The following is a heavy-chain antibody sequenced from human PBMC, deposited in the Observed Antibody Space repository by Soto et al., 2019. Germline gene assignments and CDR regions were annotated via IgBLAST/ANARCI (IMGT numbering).Heavy chain of an antibody. CDR2: INHSGST. CDR3: ARGPYCSGGSCYRDFDY. V-gene: IGHV4-34*01. Sequence: SETLSLTCAVYGGSFSGYYWSWIRQPPGKGLEWIREINHSGSTNYNPSLKSRVTISVDTSKNQFSLKLSSVTAADTAVYFCARGPYCSGGSCYRDFDYWGQGTLVTVSS. J-gene: IGHJ4*02. CDR1: GGSFSGYY. D-gene: IGHD2-15*01.